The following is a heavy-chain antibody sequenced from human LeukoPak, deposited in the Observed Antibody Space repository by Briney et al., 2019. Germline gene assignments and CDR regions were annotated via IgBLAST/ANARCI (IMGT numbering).Heavy chain of an antibody. CDR1: GFTFSSYG. CDR2: ISYDGSNK. CDR3: AKDLTRTMTTVALFPPGC. J-gene: IGHJ4*02. Sequence: GGSLRLSCAASGFTFSSYGMHWVRQAPGKGLEWVAVISYDGSNKYYADSVKGRFTISRDNSKNTLYLQMNSLRAEDTAVYYCAKDLTRTMTTVALFPPGCWGQGTLVTVSS. V-gene: IGHV3-30*18. D-gene: IGHD4-23*01.